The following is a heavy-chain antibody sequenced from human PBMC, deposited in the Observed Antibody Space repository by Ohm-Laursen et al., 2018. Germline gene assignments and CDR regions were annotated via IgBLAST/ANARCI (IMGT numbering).Heavy chain of an antibody. D-gene: IGHD2-2*02. V-gene: IGHV3-11*01. CDR1: GFTFSDYY. CDR2: ISNSGSTI. J-gene: IGHJ6*02. Sequence: SLRLSCAASGFTFSDYYMSWIRQAPGKGLEWVSYISNSGSTIYYADSVIGRFTISRDNAKNSLFLQMNSLRADDTAIYYCARRIPLYGMDVWGQGTTVTVSS. CDR3: ARRIPLYGMDV.